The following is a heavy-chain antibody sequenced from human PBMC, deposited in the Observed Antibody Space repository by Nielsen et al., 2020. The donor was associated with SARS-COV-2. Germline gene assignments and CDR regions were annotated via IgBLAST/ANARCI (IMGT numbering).Heavy chain of an antibody. CDR2: ISWNSGSI. CDR1: GFTFDDYA. Sequence: SLKISCAASGFTFDDYAMHWVRQAPGKGLEWVSGISWNSGSIDYADSVKGRFTISRDNAKNSLYLQMNSLRAEDTALYYCAKLAAAGTLVGYWGQGTLVTVSS. CDR3: AKLAAAGTLVGY. D-gene: IGHD6-13*01. J-gene: IGHJ4*02. V-gene: IGHV3-9*01.